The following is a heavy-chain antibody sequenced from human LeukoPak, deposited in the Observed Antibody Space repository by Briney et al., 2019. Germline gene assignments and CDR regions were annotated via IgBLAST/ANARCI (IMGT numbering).Heavy chain of an antibody. CDR1: GGPISSSYW. D-gene: IGHD4-23*01. CDR3: ARFGYVETAVLTPINYYFAMDV. V-gene: IGHV4-4*02. J-gene: IGHJ6*02. Sequence: SGTLSLTCAVSGGPISSSYWWSWVRQPPGKGLEWIGETYHTGSTSYNPSLKSRVTISVDKSNNQFSLRLSSVTAADTAVYYCARFGYVETAVLTPINYYFAMDVWGQGTTVTVSS. CDR2: TYHTGST.